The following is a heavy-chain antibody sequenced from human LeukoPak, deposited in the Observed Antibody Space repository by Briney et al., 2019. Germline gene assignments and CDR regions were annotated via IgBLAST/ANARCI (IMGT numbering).Heavy chain of an antibody. CDR2: ISSSGGST. D-gene: IGHD3-22*01. V-gene: IGHV3-23*01. J-gene: IGHJ4*02. CDR1: GFTFSSYA. CDR3: AKGSRDRDYYDSSGYYHDY. Sequence: GGSLRLSCAASGFTFSSYAMSWVRQAPGKGLEWVSAISSSGGSTYYADSVKGRFTISRDNSKKALYLQMNSLRAEDTAVYFCAKGSRDRDYYDSSGYYHDYWGQGTLVTVPS.